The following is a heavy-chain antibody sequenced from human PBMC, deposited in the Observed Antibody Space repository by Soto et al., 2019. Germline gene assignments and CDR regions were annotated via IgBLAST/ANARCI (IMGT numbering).Heavy chain of an antibody. V-gene: IGHV4-30-2*01. J-gene: IGHJ5*02. CDR1: GGSISGGGYS. CDR3: AREPSP. CDR2: IYHSGST. Sequence: SETLSLTCAVSGGSISGGGYSWSWIRQPPGKGLEWIGYIYHSGSTYYNPSLKSRVTISVDRSKNQFSLKLSSVTAADTAVYYCAREPSPWGQANLVTVSS.